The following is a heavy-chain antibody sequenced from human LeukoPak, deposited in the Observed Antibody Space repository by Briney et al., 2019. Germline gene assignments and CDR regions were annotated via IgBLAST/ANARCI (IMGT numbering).Heavy chain of an antibody. CDR3: ARGLARYYYYYMDV. V-gene: IGHV4-34*01. Sequence: SETLSLTCAVYGGSFSGYYWSWIRQPPGKGLGWIGEINHSGSTNYNPSLKSRVTISVDTSKNQFSLKLSSVTAADTAVYYCARGLARYYYYYMDVWGKGTTVTVSS. CDR1: GGSFSGYY. J-gene: IGHJ6*03. CDR2: INHSGST.